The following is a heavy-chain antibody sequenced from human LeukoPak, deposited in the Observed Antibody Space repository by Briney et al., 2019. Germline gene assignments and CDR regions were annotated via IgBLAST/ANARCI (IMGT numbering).Heavy chain of an antibody. V-gene: IGHV1-18*01. CDR2: ISAYNGNT. Sequence: RASVKVSCKASGYTFTSYGISWVRQAPGQGLEWMGWISAYNGNTNYAQKLQGRVTMTTDTSTSTAYMELRSLRSEDTAVYYCATDQRYNNNRQNDYWGQGTLVTVSS. J-gene: IGHJ4*02. CDR3: ATDQRYNNNRQNDY. CDR1: GYTFTSYG. D-gene: IGHD1-1*01.